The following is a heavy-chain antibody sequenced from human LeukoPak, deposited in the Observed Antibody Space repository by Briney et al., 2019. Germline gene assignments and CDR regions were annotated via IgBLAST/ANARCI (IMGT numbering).Heavy chain of an antibody. CDR2: IGDKGGDT. J-gene: IGHJ4*02. CDR3: GRDWKLDY. V-gene: IGHV3-23*01. D-gene: IGHD1-1*01. Sequence: GRSLRLSCAASGFTFKNYPMSWVRQAPGKGLDWVSAIGDKGGDTKYADSVKGRFTISRDNSRSRLYLQMDSLRVGDTAIYYCGRDWKLDYWGQGVLVTVSS. CDR1: GFTFKNYP.